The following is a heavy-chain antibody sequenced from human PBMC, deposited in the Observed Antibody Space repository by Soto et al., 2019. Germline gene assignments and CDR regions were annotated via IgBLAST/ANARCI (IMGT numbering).Heavy chain of an antibody. CDR3: PREGCSSNTRSWHVDI. Sequence: SETLSLTCSVSGGSIATDGYYWNWIRQLPGKGLEWIGFIYHTGTTFSNPSLKSRAAISVDSSETQFSLMLTSVTAAATAVYYSPREGCSSNTRSWHVDIWGQGTMVTVSS. J-gene: IGHJ3*02. CDR2: IYHTGTT. D-gene: IGHD2-15*01. V-gene: IGHV4-31*03. CDR1: GGSIATDGYY.